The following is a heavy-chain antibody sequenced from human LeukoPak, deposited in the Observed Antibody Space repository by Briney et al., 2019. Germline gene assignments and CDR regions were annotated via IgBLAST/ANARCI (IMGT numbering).Heavy chain of an antibody. J-gene: IGHJ4*02. V-gene: IGHV3-48*04. CDR1: GFTFNDYT. CDR2: ISSSGSTI. CDR3: ARESSGYDWVDY. D-gene: IGHD5-12*01. Sequence: RPGGSLRLSCAASGFTFNDYTMTWVRQAPGKGLEWVSYISSSGSTIYYADSVKGRFTISRDNAKNSLYLQMNSLRAEDTAVYYCARESSGYDWVDYWGQGTLVTVSS.